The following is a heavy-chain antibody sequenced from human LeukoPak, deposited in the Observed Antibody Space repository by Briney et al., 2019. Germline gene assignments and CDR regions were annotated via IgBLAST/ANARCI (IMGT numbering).Heavy chain of an antibody. CDR2: IYYSGST. D-gene: IGHD3-22*01. CDR1: GGSISSYY. Sequence: SETLSLTCTVSGGSISSYYWSWIRQPPGKGLEWIGYIYYSGSTNYNPSLKSRVTISVDTSKNQLSLKLSSVTAADTAVYYCARDRYYDSGRSAFDIWGQGTMVTVSS. V-gene: IGHV4-59*01. CDR3: ARDRYYDSGRSAFDI. J-gene: IGHJ3*02.